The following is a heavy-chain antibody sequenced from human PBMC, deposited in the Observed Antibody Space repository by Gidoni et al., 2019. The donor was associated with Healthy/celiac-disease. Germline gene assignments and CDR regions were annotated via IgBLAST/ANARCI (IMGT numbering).Heavy chain of an antibody. CDR1: GFTFSSYG. V-gene: IGHV3-33*01. Sequence: QVQLVESGGGVVQPGRSRRRSCAASGFTFSSYGMHWVRQAPGKGLEWVPCIWYDGSNKYYADSVKGRFTISRDNSKNTLYLQMNSLRAEDTAVYYCARDSSLTMVREGGYFDYWGQGTLVTVSS. CDR3: ARDSSLTMVREGGYFDY. J-gene: IGHJ4*02. D-gene: IGHD3-10*01. CDR2: IWYDGSNK.